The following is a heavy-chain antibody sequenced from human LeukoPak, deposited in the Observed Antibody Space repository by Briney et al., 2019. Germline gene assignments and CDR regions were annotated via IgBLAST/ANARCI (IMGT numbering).Heavy chain of an antibody. CDR2: IYTSGST. D-gene: IGHD3-10*01. J-gene: IGHJ4*02. CDR1: GGSISSGSYY. V-gene: IGHV4-61*02. CDR3: ASYMVRGLCLDY. Sequence: SETLTLTCTVSGGSISSGSYYWSWIRQPAGKGLEWIGRIYTSGSTNCNPSLKSRVTISVDTSKNQFSLKLSSVTAADTAVYYCASYMVRGLCLDYWGQGTLVTVSS.